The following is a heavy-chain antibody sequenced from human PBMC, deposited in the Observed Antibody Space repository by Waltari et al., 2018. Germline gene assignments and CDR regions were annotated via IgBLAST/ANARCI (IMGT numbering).Heavy chain of an antibody. CDR3: ARDSESAAAVPPLAFDI. CDR1: GFTFSSYA. J-gene: IGHJ3*02. Sequence: QVQLVESGGGVVQPGRSLRLSCAASGFTFSSYAMHWVRQAPGKGLEWVAVISYDGSNKYYADSVKGRFTISRDNSKNTLYLQMNSLRAEDTAVYYCARDSESAAAVPPLAFDIWGQGTMVTVSS. CDR2: ISYDGSNK. V-gene: IGHV3-30-3*01. D-gene: IGHD6-13*01.